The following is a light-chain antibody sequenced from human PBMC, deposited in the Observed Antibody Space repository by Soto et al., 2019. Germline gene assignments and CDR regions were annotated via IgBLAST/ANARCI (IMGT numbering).Light chain of an antibody. CDR3: HQRSNWPWT. Sequence: ETVLTQSPATLSLSPGERATLSCRASPSVSSYLAWYQQKAGQAPRPLIYDASNRATCIPARFSGSGSGTGCTLAISSLEPEDFAIYYYHQRSNWPWTFGQGTKVEIK. CDR1: PSVSSY. V-gene: IGKV3-11*01. J-gene: IGKJ1*01. CDR2: DAS.